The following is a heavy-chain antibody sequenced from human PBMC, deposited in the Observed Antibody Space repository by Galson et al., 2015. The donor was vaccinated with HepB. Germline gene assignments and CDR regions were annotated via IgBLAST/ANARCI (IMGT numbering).Heavy chain of an antibody. CDR1: GYTFTDYY. CDR2: VDPEDGET. CDR3: ATGIVGATGAQDFDY. D-gene: IGHD1-26*01. Sequence: VKVSCKVSGYTFTDYYMHWVQQAPGKGLEWMGLVDPEDGETIYAEKFQGRVTITADTSTDTAYMELSSLRSEDTAVYYCATGIVGATGAQDFDYWGQGTLVTVSS. V-gene: IGHV1-69-2*01. J-gene: IGHJ4*02.